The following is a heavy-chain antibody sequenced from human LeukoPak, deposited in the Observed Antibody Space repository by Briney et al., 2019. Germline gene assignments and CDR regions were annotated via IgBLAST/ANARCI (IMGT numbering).Heavy chain of an antibody. V-gene: IGHV4-34*01. Sequence: PSETLSLTCAVYGGSFSDYYWSWIRQPPGKGLEWIGEINHGGRTNYNPSLKSRVTLSVDTSKNQFSLKLTSVTVAYTAVYYCARDGYSTPDVWGQGTTVTVSS. CDR3: ARDGYSTPDV. CDR2: INHGGRT. D-gene: IGHD6-13*01. J-gene: IGHJ6*02. CDR1: GGSFSDYY.